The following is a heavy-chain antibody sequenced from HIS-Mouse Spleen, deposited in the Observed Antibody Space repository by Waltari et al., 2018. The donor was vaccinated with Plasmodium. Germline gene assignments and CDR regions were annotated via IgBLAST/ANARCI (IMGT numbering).Heavy chain of an antibody. J-gene: IGHJ4*02. CDR1: GGSFSDYY. D-gene: IGHD7-27*01. V-gene: IGHV4-34*01. CDR3: AKIIPLGIPHFDY. CDR2: INHSGST. Sequence: QVQLQQWGAGLLKPSETLSLTCAVYGGSFSDYYWCGIRQPPGKVLEWSGEINHSGSTNYDPSLKSRVTISVDTSKNQFSLKLSSVPAADTAVYYCAKIIPLGIPHFDYWGQGTLVTVAS.